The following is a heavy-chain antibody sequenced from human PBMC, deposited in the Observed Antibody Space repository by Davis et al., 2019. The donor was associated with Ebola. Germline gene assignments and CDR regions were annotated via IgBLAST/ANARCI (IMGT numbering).Heavy chain of an antibody. J-gene: IGHJ4*02. CDR2: VSYDGRYK. CDR1: GFTFSTYA. V-gene: IGHV3-30*04. D-gene: IGHD4-17*01. CDR3: AKDEWYGDYVGQYYFDY. Sequence: GESLKISCAASGFTFSTYAMHWVRQAPGKGLEWVAIVSYDGRYKYYADSVKGRFTISRDNSKNTLYLQMNSLRAEDTAVYYCAKDEWYGDYVGQYYFDYWGQGTLVTVSS.